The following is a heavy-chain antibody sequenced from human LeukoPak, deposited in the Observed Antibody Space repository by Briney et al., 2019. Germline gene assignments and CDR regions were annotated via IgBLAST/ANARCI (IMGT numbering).Heavy chain of an antibody. CDR3: AKDRLPDGVWSIDY. CDR1: GFTFTSYS. Sequence: PGGSLRLSCAASGFTFTSYSMNWVRQAPGKGLEWVSTSGGGGSTYYADSVKGRFTISRDNSKNTVYLQMNSLRAEDTAVYYCAKDRLPDGVWSIDYWGQGTLVTVSS. V-gene: IGHV3-23*01. J-gene: IGHJ4*01. CDR2: SGGGGST. D-gene: IGHD2-8*02.